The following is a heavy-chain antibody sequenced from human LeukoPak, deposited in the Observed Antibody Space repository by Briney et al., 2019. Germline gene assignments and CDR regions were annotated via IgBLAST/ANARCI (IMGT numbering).Heavy chain of an antibody. D-gene: IGHD3-9*01. Sequence: GRSLRLAYAASGFTVSSSATSWVRQPPGKGLECVTSIIGSGRNTSYADSVTDRLSISTTKSTNTLYLQMNSLTAKDTAVYYCAKDAQGASYYDILTGYYRNWFDPWGQGTLVTVSS. CDR3: AKDAQGASYYDILTGYYRNWFDP. CDR2: IIGSGRNT. CDR1: GFTVSSSA. J-gene: IGHJ5*02. V-gene: IGHV3-23*01.